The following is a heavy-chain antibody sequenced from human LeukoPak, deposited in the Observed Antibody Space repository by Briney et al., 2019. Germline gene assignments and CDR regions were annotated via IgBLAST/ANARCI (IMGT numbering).Heavy chain of an antibody. CDR2: IVGDGSST. D-gene: IGHD2/OR15-2a*01. Sequence: GGSLRLSCAASGFTFSSHWMHWVRHAPGKGLVWVARIVGDGSSTAYADSVKGRFAISRDNAKNTLYLQMNGLRAEDTALYYCIRSKEGGFSWGQGTLVPVSS. CDR1: GFTFSSHW. V-gene: IGHV3-74*01. J-gene: IGHJ4*02. CDR3: IRSKEGGFS.